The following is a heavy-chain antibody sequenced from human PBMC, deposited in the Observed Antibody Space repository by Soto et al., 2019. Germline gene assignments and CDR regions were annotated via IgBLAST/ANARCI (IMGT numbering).Heavy chain of an antibody. CDR3: ARDYYDILTGYPSPVRF. CDR2: IIPILGIA. Sequence: SVKVSCKASGGTFSSYTISWVRQAPGQGLEWMGRIIPILGIANYAQKFQGRVTITADKSTSTAYMELSSLRSEDTAVYYCARDYYDILTGYPSPVRFWGQGTMVTVSS. D-gene: IGHD3-9*01. CDR1: GGTFSSYT. V-gene: IGHV1-69*04. J-gene: IGHJ3*01.